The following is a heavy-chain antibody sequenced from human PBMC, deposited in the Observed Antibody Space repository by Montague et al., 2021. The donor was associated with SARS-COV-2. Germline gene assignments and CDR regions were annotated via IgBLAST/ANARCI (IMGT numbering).Heavy chain of an antibody. CDR3: ARESGYSSGWRYYYVMDV. V-gene: IGHV4-4*07. J-gene: IGHJ6*02. CDR2: LYTSGST. D-gene: IGHD6-19*01. CDR1: GGSISSYY. Sequence: SETLSLTCTVSGGSISSYYWTWIRQPPGKGLEWIGRLYTSGSTTYNPSLKSRVTMSVDTSKNQFSLNVTSVTAADTAMYYCARESGYSSGWRYYYVMDVWGQGTLVTVS.